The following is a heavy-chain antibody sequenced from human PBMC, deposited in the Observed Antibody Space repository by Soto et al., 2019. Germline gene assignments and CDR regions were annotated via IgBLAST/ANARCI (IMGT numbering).Heavy chain of an antibody. CDR2: IIPIFGTA. CDR3: ARDGINEYGDSAWFDT. CDR1: GGTFSSYA. J-gene: IGHJ5*02. D-gene: IGHD4-17*01. V-gene: IGHV1-69*13. Sequence: SVKVSCKASGGTFSSYAISWVRQAPGQGLEWMGGIIPIFGTANYAQKFQGRVTITADESTSTAYMELSSLRSEDTAVYYCARDGINEYGDSAWFDTWGQGTLVTVSS.